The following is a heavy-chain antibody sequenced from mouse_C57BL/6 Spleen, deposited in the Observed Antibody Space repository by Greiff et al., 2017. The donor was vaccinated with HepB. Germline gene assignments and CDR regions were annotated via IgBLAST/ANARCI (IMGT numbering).Heavy chain of an antibody. CDR2: IDPEDGDT. D-gene: IGHD1-1*01. J-gene: IGHJ2*01. Sequence: VQLKQSGAELVRPGASVKLSCTASGFNIKDYYMHWVKQRPEQGLEWIGRIDPEDGDTEYAPKFQGKATMTADTSSNTAYLQLSSLTSEDTAVYYCTITTVVATVDYWGQGTTLTVSS. CDR1: GFNIKDYY. CDR3: TITTVVATVDY. V-gene: IGHV14-1*01.